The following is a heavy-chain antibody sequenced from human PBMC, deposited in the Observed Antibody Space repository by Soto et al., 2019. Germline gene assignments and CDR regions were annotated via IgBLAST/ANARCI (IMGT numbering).Heavy chain of an antibody. CDR3: ARNPPRYQLLQNNPFDY. CDR1: GGSISSSNW. J-gene: IGHJ4*02. V-gene: IGHV4-4*02. CDR2: IYHSGST. Sequence: SETLSLTCAVSGGSISSSNWWSWVRQPPGKGLEWIREIYHSGSTSYNPSLKSRVTILVDTTKNQFSLKLTSVTAADTAVYYCARNPPRYQLLQNNPFDYWGQGTLVTVSS. D-gene: IGHD2-2*01.